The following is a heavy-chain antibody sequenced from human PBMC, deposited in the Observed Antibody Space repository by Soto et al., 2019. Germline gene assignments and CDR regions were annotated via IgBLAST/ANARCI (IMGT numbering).Heavy chain of an antibody. CDR1: GGSISSSSYY. Sequence: QLQLQESGPGLVKPSETLSLTCTVSGGSISSSSYYWGWIRQPPGKGLEWIGSIYYSGSTYYNPSLKSRVTLSVDRSKNQSSLKLSSVTAADTAVYYCASPQEFSITMVRGVIGAFDIWGQGTMVTVSS. CDR3: ASPQEFSITMVRGVIGAFDI. V-gene: IGHV4-39*01. J-gene: IGHJ3*02. CDR2: IYYSGST. D-gene: IGHD3-10*01.